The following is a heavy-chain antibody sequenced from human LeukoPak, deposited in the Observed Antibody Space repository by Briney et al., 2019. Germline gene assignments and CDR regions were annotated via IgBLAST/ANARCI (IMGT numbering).Heavy chain of an antibody. V-gene: IGHV1-8*03. J-gene: IGHJ4*02. D-gene: IGHD5-12*01. CDR3: ARGRSTGYPYYFEY. Sequence: ASVKVSCKASGYTFTSYDINWVRQATGKGLEWMGWMNPNSGSTGYAQKFQGRVTITRNTSISTAYMELSGLRSEDTAVYYCARGRSTGYPYYFEYWGQGTLVTVSS. CDR2: MNPNSGST. CDR1: GYTFTSYD.